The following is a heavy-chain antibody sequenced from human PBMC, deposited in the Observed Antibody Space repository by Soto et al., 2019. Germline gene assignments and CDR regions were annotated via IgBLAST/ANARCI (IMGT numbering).Heavy chain of an antibody. J-gene: IGHJ4*02. CDR1: GFSFSDYW. CDR2: IKFDGSEK. V-gene: IGHV3-7*03. Sequence: VGSLRLSCVASGFSFSDYWMSWVRQAPGKGPEWVANIKFDGSEKQYVDSVRGRFSISRDNFRNSLFLQMNSLRAGDTAIYYCVKDGGYCSSATCYSPRNHYFDSWGQGTLVTVSS. D-gene: IGHD2-2*01. CDR3: VKDGGYCSSATCYSPRNHYFDS.